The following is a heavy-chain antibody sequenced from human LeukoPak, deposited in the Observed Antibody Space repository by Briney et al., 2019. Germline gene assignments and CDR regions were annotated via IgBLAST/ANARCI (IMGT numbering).Heavy chain of an antibody. Sequence: SETLSLTCAVSGGSISSSNWWSWVRQPPGKGLEWIGEINHSGSTNYNPSLKSRVTISVDTSESQFSLKLSSVTAADTAVYYCARRWAVWGSYRLSYYFDYWGQGTLVTVSS. D-gene: IGHD3-16*02. J-gene: IGHJ4*02. CDR3: ARRWAVWGSYRLSYYFDY. V-gene: IGHV4-4*02. CDR1: GGSISSSNW. CDR2: INHSGST.